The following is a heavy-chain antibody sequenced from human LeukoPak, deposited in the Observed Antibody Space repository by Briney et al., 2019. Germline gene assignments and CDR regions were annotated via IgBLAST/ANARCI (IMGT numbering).Heavy chain of an antibody. CDR1: GGSISTSNW. CDR2: IYHSGST. D-gene: IGHD4-17*01. J-gene: IGHJ6*02. CDR3: ARDRGVTSYFHYGLDV. Sequence: SETLSLTCAVSGGSISTSNWWSWVRQPPGKGLEWIGEIYHSGSTYYNPSLKSRVTISLDTSKNQFSLKLTSATAADTAVYYCARDRGVTSYFHYGLDVWGQGTTVTVSS. V-gene: IGHV4-4*02.